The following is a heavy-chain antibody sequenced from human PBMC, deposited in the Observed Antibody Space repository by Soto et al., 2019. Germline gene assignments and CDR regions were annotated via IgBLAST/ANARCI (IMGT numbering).Heavy chain of an antibody. CDR1: EFTFRSYW. J-gene: IGHJ3*01. D-gene: IGHD1-7*01. Sequence: EVQLVDSGGGLVQPGGSLRLSCAASEFTFRSYWMHWVRQSPGKGLVWVSRISGDGSSTNYADSVKGRFTISRDNAKNTVYLQIDSLRAEDTAVYYCARSRPGTYGAFDLWGQGTVVTVSS. V-gene: IGHV3-74*01. CDR2: ISGDGSST. CDR3: ARSRPGTYGAFDL.